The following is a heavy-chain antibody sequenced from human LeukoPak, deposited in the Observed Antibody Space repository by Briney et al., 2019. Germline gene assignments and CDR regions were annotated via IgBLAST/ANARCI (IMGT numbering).Heavy chain of an antibody. CDR3: AKDMMMATIRGSYFDY. CDR1: GFTFSSYA. J-gene: IGHJ4*02. D-gene: IGHD5-12*01. V-gene: IGHV3-23*01. Sequence: PGGSLRLSCAASGFTFSSYAMSWVRQAPGKGLEWVSAISSSGGSTYYADSVKGRFTISRDNSTNTLYLQMNSLRAEETAGYYCAKDMMMATIRGSYFDYWGQGTLVTVSS. CDR2: ISSSGGST.